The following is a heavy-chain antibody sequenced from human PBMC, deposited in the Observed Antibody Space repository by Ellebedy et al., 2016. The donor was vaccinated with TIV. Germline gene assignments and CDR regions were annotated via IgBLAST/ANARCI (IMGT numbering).Heavy chain of an antibody. V-gene: IGHV3-33*08. D-gene: IGHD3-10*01. CDR3: VPQQGVNFDY. CDR1: GFTFSSYG. J-gene: IGHJ4*02. CDR2: IWYDGSNK. Sequence: GESLKISCAASGFTFSSYGMHWVRQAPGKGLEWVAVIWYDGSNKYYADSVKGRFTISRDNSKNTLYLQMNSLRDEDTAVYYCVPQQGVNFDYWGQGTLVTVSS.